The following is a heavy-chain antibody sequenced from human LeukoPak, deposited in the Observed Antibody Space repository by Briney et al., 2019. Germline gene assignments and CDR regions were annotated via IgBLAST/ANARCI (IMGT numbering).Heavy chain of an antibody. CDR2: ISESGGTT. J-gene: IGHJ6*04. Sequence: GGSLRLTCAASGFTFNNYAMNWVRQAPGKGLEWASSISESGGTTDYADSVKGRFTISRDNAKNSLYLQMNSLRAEDTAVYYCAELGITMIGGVWGKGTTVTISS. V-gene: IGHV3-23*01. CDR1: GFTFNNYA. D-gene: IGHD3-10*02. CDR3: AELGITMIGGV.